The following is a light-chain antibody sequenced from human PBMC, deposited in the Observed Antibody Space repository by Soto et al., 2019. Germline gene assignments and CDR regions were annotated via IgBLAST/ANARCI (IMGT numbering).Light chain of an antibody. CDR2: DAS. CDR1: QSISSW. V-gene: IGKV1-5*01. J-gene: IGKJ1*01. Sequence: DIQMTQSPSTLSASVGDRVTITCRASQSISSWLAWYQQKPGKAPKVLIYDASSLESGVPPRFSGSGSGTEFTLTISSLQPDDFATYYCQQYNSYSKTFGQGTKVDIK. CDR3: QQYNSYSKT.